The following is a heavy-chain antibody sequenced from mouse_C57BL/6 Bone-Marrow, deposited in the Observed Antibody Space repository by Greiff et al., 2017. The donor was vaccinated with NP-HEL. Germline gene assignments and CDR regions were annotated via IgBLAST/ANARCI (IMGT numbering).Heavy chain of an antibody. CDR1: GYSFTDYN. CDR3: GSGSDYYYGSRVFAY. CDR2: INPNYGTT. V-gene: IGHV1-39*01. J-gene: IGHJ3*01. Sequence: EVQRLESGPELVKPGASVKISCKASGYSFTDYNMNWVKQSNGKSLEWIGVINPNYGTTSYNQKFKGKATLTVDQSSSTAYMQLNSLTSEDSAVYYCGSGSDYYYGSRVFAYWGQGTLVTVSA. D-gene: IGHD1-1*01.